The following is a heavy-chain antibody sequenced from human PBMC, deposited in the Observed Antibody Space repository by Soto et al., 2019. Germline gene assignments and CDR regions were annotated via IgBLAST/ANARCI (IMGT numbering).Heavy chain of an antibody. CDR1: GFTFSSYS. V-gene: IGHV3-21*01. Sequence: EVQLVESGGGLVKTGGSLRLSCAASGFTFSSYSMNWVRQAPGKGLEWVSSISSSSSYIYYADSVKGRFTISRDNAKNSLYLQMNSLRAEDTAVYYCARLTSYDSCGYYCYWGQGTLVTVSS. CDR2: ISSSSSYI. J-gene: IGHJ4*02. CDR3: ARLTSYDSCGYYCY. D-gene: IGHD3-22*01.